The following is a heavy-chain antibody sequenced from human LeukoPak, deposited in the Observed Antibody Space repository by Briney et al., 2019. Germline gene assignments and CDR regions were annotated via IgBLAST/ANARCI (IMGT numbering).Heavy chain of an antibody. V-gene: IGHV3-11*06. D-gene: IGHD4-17*01. CDR1: GFTFSDYY. CDR2: ISSSSSYT. Sequence: GGSLRLSCAASGFTFSDYYMSWIRQAPGKGLEWVSYISSSSSYTKYADSVKGRFTISRDNAKNSLYLQMNSLRAEDTAVYYCARSYDYGDYGLTWFDPWGQGTLVTVSS. CDR3: ARSYDYGDYGLTWFDP. J-gene: IGHJ5*02.